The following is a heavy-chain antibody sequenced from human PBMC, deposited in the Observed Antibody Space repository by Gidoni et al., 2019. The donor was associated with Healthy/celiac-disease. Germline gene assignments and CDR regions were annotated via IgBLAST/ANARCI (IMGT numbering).Heavy chain of an antibody. D-gene: IGHD6-19*01. CDR1: GFTFSSYW. CDR2: IKQDGSEK. V-gene: IGHV3-7*01. J-gene: IGHJ4*02. CDR3: ARSLKYSSGWYGEGRDYYFDY. Sequence: EVQLVEPGGGLVQPGGSLRLSCAASGFTFSSYWMSWVRQAPGKGLEWVANIKQDGSEKYYVDSVKGRFTISRDNAKNSLYLQMNSLRAEDTAVYYCARSLKYSSGWYGEGRDYYFDYWGQGTLVTVSS.